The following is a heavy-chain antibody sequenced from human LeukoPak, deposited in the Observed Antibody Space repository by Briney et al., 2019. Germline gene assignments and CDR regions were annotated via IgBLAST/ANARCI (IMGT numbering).Heavy chain of an antibody. Sequence: GGSLRLSCAASGFTFSSYDMNWVRQAPGQGLEWVAVISHDGSYRFYADSVKGRFTIARDNSKNTLYLQMNSLRAEDTAVFYCARASYGNDYWGQGTLVTVPS. V-gene: IGHV3-30*01. CDR3: ARASYGNDY. CDR1: GFTFSSYD. CDR2: ISHDGSYR. D-gene: IGHD1-26*01. J-gene: IGHJ4*02.